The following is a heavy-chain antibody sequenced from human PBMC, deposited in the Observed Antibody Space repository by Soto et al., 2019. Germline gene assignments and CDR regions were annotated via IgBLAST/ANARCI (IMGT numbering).Heavy chain of an antibody. CDR2: ISGSTNFT. D-gene: IGHD2-21*02. Sequence: GGSLRLSCAASGFSFSDYYMIWIRQAPGKGLECLSYISGSTNFTNYADSVKGRFIISRDNAKNSVYLQMNSLRAEDTGVYYCARDLGDNNLDRWGQGTLVTVSS. V-gene: IGHV3-11*05. CDR1: GFSFSDYY. J-gene: IGHJ5*02. CDR3: ARDLGDNNLDR.